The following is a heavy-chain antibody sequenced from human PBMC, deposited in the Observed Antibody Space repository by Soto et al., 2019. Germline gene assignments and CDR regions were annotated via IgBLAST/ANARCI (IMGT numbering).Heavy chain of an antibody. V-gene: IGHV4-59*01. J-gene: IGHJ3*02. CDR1: GGSISSYY. Sequence: QVQLQESGPGLVKPSETLSLTCTVSGGSISSYYWSWIRQPPGKGLEWIGYIYYSGSTNYNPSLKSRGTISVDTSKNEFSLKLSSVTAADTAVYYCARQQWLVLNAFDIWGQGTMVTVSS. CDR3: ARQQWLVLNAFDI. D-gene: IGHD6-19*01. CDR2: IYYSGST.